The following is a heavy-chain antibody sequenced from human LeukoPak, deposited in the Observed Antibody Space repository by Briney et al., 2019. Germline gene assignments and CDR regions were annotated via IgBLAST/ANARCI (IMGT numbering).Heavy chain of an antibody. Sequence: PSQTLSLTCTVSGGSISSGGNYWSCIRQHPGKGLEWIGYIYYGGSTYYNPSLKSRVTISVDTSKNQFSLKLSSVTAADTAVYYCGGYDTGAGKNWFDPWGQGTLVTVSS. V-gene: IGHV4-31*03. CDR1: GGSISSGGNY. CDR2: IYYGGST. J-gene: IGHJ5*02. D-gene: IGHD1-14*01. CDR3: GGYDTGAGKNWFDP.